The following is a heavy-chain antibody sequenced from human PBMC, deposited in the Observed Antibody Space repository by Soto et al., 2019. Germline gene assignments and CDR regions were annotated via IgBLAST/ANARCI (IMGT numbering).Heavy chain of an antibody. J-gene: IGHJ3*02. V-gene: IGHV3-33*01. D-gene: IGHD4-17*01. Sequence: GGSLRLSCAASGFTCSSYGMHLVRQAPGKGLEWVAVIWYDGSNKYYADSVKGRFTISRDNSKNTLYLQMNSLRAEDTAVYYCARGITAYDYDAFDIWGQGTMVTVSS. CDR3: ARGITAYDYDAFDI. CDR2: IWYDGSNK. CDR1: GFTCSSYG.